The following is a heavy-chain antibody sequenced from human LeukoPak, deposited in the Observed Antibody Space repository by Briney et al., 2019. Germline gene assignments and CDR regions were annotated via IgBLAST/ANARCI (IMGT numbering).Heavy chain of an antibody. CDR3: ATVSGSYDFDP. V-gene: IGHV3-74*01. J-gene: IGHJ5*02. Sequence: PGGSLRLSCAASGLTFSRYWMHWVRQPPGKGLLWVSRINSAGSSTSYADSVRGRFTISRDNAKNMLYLQMNSLRAEDTAVYYCATVSGSYDFDPWGQGTLVAVSS. D-gene: IGHD1-26*01. CDR1: GLTFSRYW. CDR2: INSAGSST.